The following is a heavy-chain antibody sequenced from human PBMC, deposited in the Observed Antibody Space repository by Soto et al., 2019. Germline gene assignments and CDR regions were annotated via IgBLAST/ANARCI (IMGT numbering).Heavy chain of an antibody. CDR3: ARGPRPACITIFGVVIRQYNAAPNFDY. CDR1: GGSFSGYY. D-gene: IGHD3-3*01. CDR2: INHSGST. Sequence: SETLSLTCAVYGGSFSGYYWSWIRQPPGKGLEWIGEINHSGSTNYNPSLKSRVTISVDTSKNQFSLKLSSVTAADTAVYYCARGPRPACITIFGVVIRQYNAAPNFDYWGQGTLVTVSS. V-gene: IGHV4-34*01. J-gene: IGHJ4*02.